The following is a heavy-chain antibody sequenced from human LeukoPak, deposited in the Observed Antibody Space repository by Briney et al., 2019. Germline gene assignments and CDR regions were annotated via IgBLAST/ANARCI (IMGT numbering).Heavy chain of an antibody. J-gene: IGHJ4*02. Sequence: GGSLRLPCAASGFTFSTYWMSWARQAPGPGLEWVANIKPDGSERYYVDSVKGRFTISRDNAKNSLYLQMNSLRAEDTAVYFCTSRSRVSENYSEYWGQGTMVAVSS. V-gene: IGHV3-7*03. CDR3: TSRSRVSENYSEY. CDR1: GFTFSTYW. CDR2: IKPDGSER. D-gene: IGHD3-16*01.